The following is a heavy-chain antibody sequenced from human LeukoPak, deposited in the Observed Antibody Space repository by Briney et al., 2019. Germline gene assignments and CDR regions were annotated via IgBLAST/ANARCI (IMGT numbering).Heavy chain of an antibody. CDR1: GFTFSSYA. J-gene: IGHJ4*02. CDR3: ARALHSSGYYGDY. CDR2: IRDSGGTT. Sequence: GGSLRLSCAVSGFTFSSYAMSWVRQAPGKGLEWVSGIRDSGGTTYYADSVKGRFTISRDNAKNSLYLQMNSLRAEDTAVYYCARALHSSGYYGDYWGQGTLVTVSS. D-gene: IGHD3-22*01. V-gene: IGHV3-23*01.